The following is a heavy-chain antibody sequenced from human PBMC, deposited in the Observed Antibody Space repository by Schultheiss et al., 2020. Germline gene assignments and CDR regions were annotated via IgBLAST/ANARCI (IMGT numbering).Heavy chain of an antibody. CDR3: ARGRSHYYDSSGYYFDY. CDR1: GFTFSSYA. CDR2: ISSSGSTI. V-gene: IGHV3-48*04. D-gene: IGHD3-22*01. Sequence: WGSLRLSCAASGFTFSSYAMSWVRQAPGKGLEWVSYISSSGSTIYYADSVKGRFTISRDNAKNSLYLQMNSLRAEDTAVYYCARGRSHYYDSSGYYFDYWGQGTLVTVSS. J-gene: IGHJ4*02.